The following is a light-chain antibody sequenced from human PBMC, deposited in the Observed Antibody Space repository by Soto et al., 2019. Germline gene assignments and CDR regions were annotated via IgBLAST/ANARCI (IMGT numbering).Light chain of an antibody. V-gene: IGLV2-14*01. Sequence: QSALTQPASVSGSPGQSITISCTGTSSDVGGYNYVSWYQQHPGKAPKPMIYEVSNRPSGVSNRFSGSKSGNTASLTISGLQAEDEADYYCISYTRSSTLVFGGGTKLTVL. CDR2: EVS. J-gene: IGLJ2*01. CDR1: SSDVGGYNY. CDR3: ISYTRSSTLV.